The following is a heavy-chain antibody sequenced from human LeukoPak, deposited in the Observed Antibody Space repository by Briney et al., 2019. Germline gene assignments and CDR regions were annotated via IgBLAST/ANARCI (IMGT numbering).Heavy chain of an antibody. D-gene: IGHD5-12*01. Sequence: PGGSLRLSCAASGFTFSSYWMHWVRQAPGRGLVWVSRINSDGSSITYADSVKCRFTISRDNAKNTLYLQMNSLRVEDTAVYYCAREGRVSGYDFDCWGQGTLVTVSS. CDR1: GFTFSSYW. CDR3: AREGRVSGYDFDC. J-gene: IGHJ4*02. CDR2: INSDGSSI. V-gene: IGHV3-74*03.